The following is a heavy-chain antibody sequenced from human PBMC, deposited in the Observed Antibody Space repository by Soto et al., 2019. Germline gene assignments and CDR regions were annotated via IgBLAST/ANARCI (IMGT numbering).Heavy chain of an antibody. J-gene: IGHJ6*04. CDR1: GFTFSGSA. D-gene: IGHD3-22*01. CDR3: TSYHDSSGYYTNYYCMDV. V-gene: IGHV3-73*01. Sequence: GGSLRLSCAASGFTFSGSAMHWVRQASGKGLELVGRIRSKANSYATAYSASVKGRFTISRDDSKNTAYLPMNSLKTEDTAVYYCTSYHDSSGYYTNYYCMDVWGKGTTVSVCS. CDR2: IRSKANSYAT.